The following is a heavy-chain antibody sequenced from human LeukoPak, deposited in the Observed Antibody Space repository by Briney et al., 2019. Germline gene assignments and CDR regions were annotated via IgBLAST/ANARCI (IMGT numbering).Heavy chain of an antibody. D-gene: IGHD3-3*01. Sequence: PSETLTLTCAVYGGSFSGYYWSWIRQPPGKGLEWIGGINHSESQNYNSSLKSRVTITVDTPKNQFSLKLSAVTAADTAVYYCARDQRRLRFLVWLSDNWFDPWGEGTLVTVSS. CDR1: GGSFSGYY. V-gene: IGHV4-34*01. J-gene: IGHJ5*02. CDR2: INHSESQ. CDR3: ARDQRRLRFLVWLSDNWFDP.